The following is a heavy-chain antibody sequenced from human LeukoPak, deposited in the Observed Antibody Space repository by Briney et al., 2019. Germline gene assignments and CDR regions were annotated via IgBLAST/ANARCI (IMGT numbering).Heavy chain of an antibody. V-gene: IGHV3-30*04. CDR2: ISYDGSNK. Sequence: PGGSLRLSCAASGFTFSSYAMHWVRQAPGKGLEWVAVISYDGSNKYYADSVKGRFTISRGNSKNTLYLQMNSLRAEDTAVYYCARDQRIVVVTANIDYWGQGTLVTVSS. CDR1: GFTFSSYA. CDR3: ARDQRIVVVTANIDY. D-gene: IGHD2-21*02. J-gene: IGHJ4*02.